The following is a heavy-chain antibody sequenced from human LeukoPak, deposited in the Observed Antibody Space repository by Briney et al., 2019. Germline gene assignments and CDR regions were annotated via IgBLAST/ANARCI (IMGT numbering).Heavy chain of an antibody. CDR1: GFIFSSSG. V-gene: IGHV3-30*02. J-gene: IGHJ1*01. D-gene: IGHD5-18*01. CDR3: AKLRHGYSYGYGYFQH. CDR2: IRYDGSDK. Sequence: PGGSLRLSCATSGFIFSSSGMYWVRQAPGKGLEWVAFIRYDGSDKYYADSVKGRFTISRDNSMKTLYLQMNSLRAEDTAVYYCAKLRHGYSYGYGYFQHWGQGPLDTVPT.